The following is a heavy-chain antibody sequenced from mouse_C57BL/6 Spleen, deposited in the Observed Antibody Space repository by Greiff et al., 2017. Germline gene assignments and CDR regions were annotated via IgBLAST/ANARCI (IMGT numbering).Heavy chain of an antibody. CDR1: GFSLTSYG. Sequence: VQLQQSGPGLVQPSQRLSITCTVSGFSLTSYGVHWVRQSPGKGLEWLGVIWSVGSTDYNAAFISRLSISKDNSKRQVFFKMNSLQADDTAIYYWAREVTTGDWYFDVWGTGTTVTVSS. V-gene: IGHV2-2*01. CDR2: IWSVGST. CDR3: AREVTTGDWYFDV. D-gene: IGHD2-2*01. J-gene: IGHJ1*03.